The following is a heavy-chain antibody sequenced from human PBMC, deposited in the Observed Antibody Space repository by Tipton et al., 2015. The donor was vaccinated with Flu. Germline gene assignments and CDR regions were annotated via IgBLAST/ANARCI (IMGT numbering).Heavy chain of an antibody. D-gene: IGHD1-26*01. V-gene: IGHV5-51*01. CDR1: GYSFTSYW. CDR2: IYPDDSDT. CDR3: SLCLSGSYLLYYFDY. Sequence: QLVQSGAEVKKPGESLKVSCKVSGYSFTSYWIGWVRQMPGKGLEWMGMIYPDDSDTRYSPSFQGQVTISADKSLNTAYLQWSSLKASDSAMYYLSLCLSGSYLLYYFDYCCQGTLVTVSS. J-gene: IGHJ4*02.